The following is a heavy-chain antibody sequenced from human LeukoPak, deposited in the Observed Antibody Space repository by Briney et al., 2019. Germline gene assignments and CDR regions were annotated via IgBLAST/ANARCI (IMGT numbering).Heavy chain of an antibody. Sequence: SETLSLTCTVSGGSISSYYWSWLRQPPGKGLEWLGYIYYSGGTNYNPSLKSRVTISVDTSKIHFSLKLSSVTAADTAAYYCARHRGGFDLWGQGTMVTVSS. D-gene: IGHD2-15*01. CDR1: GGSISSYY. CDR3: ARHRGGFDL. CDR2: IYYSGGT. J-gene: IGHJ3*01. V-gene: IGHV4-59*01.